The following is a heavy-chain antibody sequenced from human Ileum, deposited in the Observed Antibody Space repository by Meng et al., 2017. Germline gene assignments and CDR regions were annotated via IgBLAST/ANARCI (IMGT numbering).Heavy chain of an antibody. CDR2: VYFTGYT. CDR3: ARHGHFTPDKYYFDS. J-gene: IGHJ4*03. CDR1: GGSISSGEYC. V-gene: IGHV4-39*01. Sequence: QVQLQESGPGLLKPSETLSLSCTVSGGSISSGEYCWGWIRQPPGKGLEWIGSVYFTGYTYYSPSLMSRVTISVETSKNQFSLRPTSVTAADTGLYLCARHGHFTPDKYYFDSWGQGTLVTVSS. D-gene: IGHD3-3*02.